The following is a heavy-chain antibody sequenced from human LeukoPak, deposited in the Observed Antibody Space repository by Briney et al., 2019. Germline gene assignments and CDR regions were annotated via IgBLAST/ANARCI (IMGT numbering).Heavy chain of an antibody. CDR2: IYYSGST. V-gene: IGHV4-61*01. CDR1: GGSVSSNIYY. D-gene: IGHD6-19*01. Sequence: SETLSLTCTVSGGSVSSNIYYWNWIRQPPGKGLEWIGYIYYSGSTNYNPSLKSRVTISVDTSKNQFSLKLSSVTAADTAVYYCARATYSSGWGTSDYWGQGTLVTVSS. J-gene: IGHJ4*02. CDR3: ARATYSSGWGTSDY.